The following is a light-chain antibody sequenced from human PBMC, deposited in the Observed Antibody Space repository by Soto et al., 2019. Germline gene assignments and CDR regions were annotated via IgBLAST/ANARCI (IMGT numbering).Light chain of an antibody. CDR2: EVS. V-gene: IGLV2-8*01. CDR3: SSYAGSNNSLYV. CDR1: SSDVGGYNY. Sequence: QSALTQPPSASGSPGQSVTISCTGTSSDVGGYNYVSWYQQNPGKAPKLMIYEVSKRPSGVPDRFSGSKSGNTASLTVSGLQAEDEADYYCSSYAGSNNSLYVFGTGTKVTV. J-gene: IGLJ1*01.